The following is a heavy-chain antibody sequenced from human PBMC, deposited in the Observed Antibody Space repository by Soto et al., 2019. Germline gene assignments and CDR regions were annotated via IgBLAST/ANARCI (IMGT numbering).Heavy chain of an antibody. Sequence: QVQLVQSGAEVKKPGSSVKVSCKASGGIFSNFDFNCMRQAPGQGLAWMGGIIPTLGTPNYAQKFLGRVTISADEFTMTVYMETSSLTVEDTVVYYCAGVRLGAYDYWCQGTLVIVSS. D-gene: IGHD6-19*01. CDR1: GGIFSNFD. V-gene: IGHV1-69*01. CDR2: IIPTLGTP. J-gene: IGHJ4*02. CDR3: AGVRLGAYDY.